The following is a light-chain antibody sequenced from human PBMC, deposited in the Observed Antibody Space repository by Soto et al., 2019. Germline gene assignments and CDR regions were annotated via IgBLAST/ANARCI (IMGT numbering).Light chain of an antibody. J-gene: IGKJ1*01. CDR1: QSINTY. CDR3: QQRHTSPWT. V-gene: IGKV1-39*01. CDR2: AAS. Sequence: DIQMSPTPSSLSASVGDRVTITCQAIQSINTYLNWYQQKPGKAPKVRIYAASTLQSGDPSRFSGSGSGTDFTLTIISLQPEDFATYYCQQRHTSPWTFGQGNKVDI.